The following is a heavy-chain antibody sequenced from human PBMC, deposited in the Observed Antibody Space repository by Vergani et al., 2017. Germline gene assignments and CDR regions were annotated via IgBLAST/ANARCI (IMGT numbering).Heavy chain of an antibody. CDR2: IIPIFGTA. Sequence: QVQLVQSGAEVKKPGSSVKVSCKASGGTFSSYAISWVRQAPGQGLEWMGGIIPIFGTANYAQKFQGRVTITADESTSTAYVELSSLRSEDTAVYYCARDRPSGSKKNNWFDPWGQGTLVTVSS. CDR1: GGTFSSYA. J-gene: IGHJ5*02. CDR3: ARDRPSGSKKNNWFDP. V-gene: IGHV1-69*01. D-gene: IGHD2-15*01.